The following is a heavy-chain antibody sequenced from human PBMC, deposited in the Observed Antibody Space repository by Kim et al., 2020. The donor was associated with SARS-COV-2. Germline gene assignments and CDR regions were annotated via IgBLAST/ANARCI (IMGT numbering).Heavy chain of an antibody. D-gene: IGHD3-3*01. Sequence: SETLSLTCAVYGGSFSGYYWSWIRQPPGKGLEWIGEINHSGSTNYNPSLKSRVTISVDTSKNQFSLKLSSVTAADTAVYYCAREIYRRWLHYTGHGMDVWGQGTTVTVSS. CDR3: AREIYRRWLHYTGHGMDV. CDR1: GGSFSGYY. CDR2: INHSGST. V-gene: IGHV4-34*01. J-gene: IGHJ6*02.